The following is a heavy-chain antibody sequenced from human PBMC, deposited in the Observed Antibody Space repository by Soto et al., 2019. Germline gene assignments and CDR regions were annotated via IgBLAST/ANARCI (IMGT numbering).Heavy chain of an antibody. CDR1: GGSFSNYY. CDR2: VNQGGST. V-gene: IGHV4-34*01. J-gene: IGHJ4*02. D-gene: IGHD3-9*01. Sequence: SETLSLTCAVYGGSFSNYYWSWIRQPPGKGLEWIGEVNQGGSTTYNPSLKSRVTMSLDTSKNQYFLKLNSVTAADTAVYYCAPVRNFDKLFSLWGQGTPVTVSS. CDR3: APVRNFDKLFSL.